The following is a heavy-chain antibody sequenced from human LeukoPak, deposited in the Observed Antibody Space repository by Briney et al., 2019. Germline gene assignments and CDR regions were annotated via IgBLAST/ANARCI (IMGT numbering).Heavy chain of an antibody. Sequence: GGSLRLSCAASGFTFSSYSMSWVRQAPGKGLEWVSFLSSSSSTMFYADSVKGRFTISRDNGKNTLYLQMNSLRAEDTAVYYCARDRREMATITYGAFDVWGQGTMVTVSS. CDR3: ARDRREMATITYGAFDV. CDR1: GFTFSSYS. V-gene: IGHV3-48*01. CDR2: LSSSSSTM. J-gene: IGHJ3*01. D-gene: IGHD5-24*01.